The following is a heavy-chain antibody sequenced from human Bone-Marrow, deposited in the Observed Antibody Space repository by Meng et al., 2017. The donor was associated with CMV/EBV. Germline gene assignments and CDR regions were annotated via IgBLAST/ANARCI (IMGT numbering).Heavy chain of an antibody. CDR3: ARVEYCSSTRCGYYFDY. CDR1: GGTFSSYA. V-gene: IGHV1-69*05. D-gene: IGHD2-2*01. CDR2: IIPIFGTA. J-gene: IGHJ4*02. Sequence: SVKVSCKASGGTFSSYAISWVRQAPGQGLEWMGGIIPIFGTANYAQKFQGRVTITTDESTSTAYMELSSLRSEDTAVYYCARVEYCSSTRCGYYFDYWGQGTLVTASS.